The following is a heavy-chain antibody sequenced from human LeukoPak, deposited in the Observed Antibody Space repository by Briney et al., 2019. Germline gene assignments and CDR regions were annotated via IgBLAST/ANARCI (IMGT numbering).Heavy chain of an antibody. Sequence: ASVKVSCKVSGYTFTELSMHWVRQAPGQGLEWMGGFDPENGETIYAQKFQGRVTMTEDTSTDTAYMELSSLRSEDTAVYYCATDLYTAMVRGSWFDPWGQGTLVTVSS. CDR1: GYTFTELS. D-gene: IGHD5-18*01. V-gene: IGHV1-24*01. CDR2: FDPENGET. CDR3: ATDLYTAMVRGSWFDP. J-gene: IGHJ5*02.